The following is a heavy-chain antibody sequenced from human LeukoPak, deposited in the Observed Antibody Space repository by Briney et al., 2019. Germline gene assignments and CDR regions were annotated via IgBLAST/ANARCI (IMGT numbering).Heavy chain of an antibody. CDR3: ARVSSGSHFDY. CDR2: INPNSGGT. Sequence: PGASVKVSCKASGYTFTGYYMHWVRQAPGQGLEWMGRINPNSGGTNYAQKFQGRVTMTRDTAISTAYMEMNRLRSDDTAVYYCARVSSGSHFDYWGQGTLVTVSS. J-gene: IGHJ4*02. CDR1: GYTFTGYY. V-gene: IGHV1-2*06. D-gene: IGHD1-26*01.